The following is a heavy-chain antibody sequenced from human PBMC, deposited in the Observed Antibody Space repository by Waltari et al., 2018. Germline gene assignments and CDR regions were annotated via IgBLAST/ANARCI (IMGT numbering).Heavy chain of an antibody. CDR2: IYSSGRT. J-gene: IGHJ4*01. V-gene: IGHV4-39*02. CDR1: GDSIHSTSYY. Sequence: QLQLQESGPGLVKPSETLSLSCTVFGDSIHSTSYYWGWVRQPPGKGLEWVGSIYSSGRTYYHPSLESRLTISLDTSKNHYSLRLSSVSAADTAVYYCATRLVAAGTNFDYWGQGSLVTVSS. CDR3: ATRLVAAGTNFDY. D-gene: IGHD1-7*01.